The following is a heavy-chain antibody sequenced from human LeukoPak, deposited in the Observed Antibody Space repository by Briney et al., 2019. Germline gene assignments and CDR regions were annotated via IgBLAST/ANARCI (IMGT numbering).Heavy chain of an antibody. CDR3: ARDGSKVVTRYYYCGMDV. CDR1: GYTFTSYG. V-gene: IGHV1-18*01. D-gene: IGHD4-23*01. J-gene: IGHJ6*02. Sequence: GASVKVSCKASGYTFTSYGISWVRQAPGQGLEWMGWISAYNGNTNYAQKLQGRVTMTTDTSTSTAYMELRSLRSDDTAVYYCARDGSKVVTRYYYCGMDVWGQGTTVTVSS. CDR2: ISAYNGNT.